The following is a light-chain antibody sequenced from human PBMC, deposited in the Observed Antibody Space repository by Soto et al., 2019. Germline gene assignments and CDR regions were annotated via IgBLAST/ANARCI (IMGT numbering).Light chain of an antibody. J-gene: IGLJ3*02. V-gene: IGLV2-11*01. Sequence: QSALTQPRSVSGSPGQSVTISCTGTSSDVGGHNLVSRYQQHPGKAPKLVIYDVSKWPSGVPDRFFGSKSGNTASLTISGLQAEDEADYYCCSYAGSSLWVFGGGTKVTVL. CDR2: DVS. CDR1: SSDVGGHNL. CDR3: CSYAGSSLWV.